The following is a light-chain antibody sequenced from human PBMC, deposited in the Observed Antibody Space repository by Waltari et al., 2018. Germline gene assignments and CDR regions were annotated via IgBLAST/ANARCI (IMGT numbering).Light chain of an antibody. Sequence: DIQMTQSPSTLSASVGDRFTITCRASQSISSWLAWYQQKPGKAPKLLIYDASSLESGVPSRFSGSGSGTEFTLTISSLQPDDFATYYCQQYNSYSGSTFGQGTKLEIK. CDR1: QSISSW. J-gene: IGKJ2*01. CDR2: DAS. V-gene: IGKV1-5*01. CDR3: QQYNSYSGST.